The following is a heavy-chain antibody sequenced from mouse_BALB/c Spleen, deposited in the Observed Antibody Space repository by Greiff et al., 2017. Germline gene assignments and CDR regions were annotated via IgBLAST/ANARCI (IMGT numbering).Heavy chain of an antibody. D-gene: IGHD1-2*01. CDR2: ISSGGSYT. Sequence: EVQVVESGGGLVKPGGSLKLSCAASGFTFSSYAMSWVRQTPEKRLEWVATISSGGSYTYYPDSVKGRFTISRDNAKNTLYLQMSSLKSEDTAMYYCTRAFTTAPFAYWGQGTLVTVSA. CDR1: GFTFSSYA. V-gene: IGHV5-6-4*01. CDR3: TRAFTTAPFAY. J-gene: IGHJ3*01.